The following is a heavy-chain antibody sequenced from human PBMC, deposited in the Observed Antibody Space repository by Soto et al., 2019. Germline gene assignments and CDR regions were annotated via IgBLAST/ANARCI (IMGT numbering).Heavy chain of an antibody. V-gene: IGHV3-21*01. CDR1: GFTFSSYS. CDR2: ISSSSSYI. CDR3: ARGVDTALCYGMDV. J-gene: IGHJ6*02. D-gene: IGHD5-18*01. Sequence: EVQLVESGGGLVKPGGSLRLSCAASGFTFSSYSMNWVRQAPGKGLEWVSSISSSSSYIYYADSVKGRFTISRDNAKNSLYLQMNSLRAEDTAVYYCARGVDTALCYGMDVWGQGTTVTVSS.